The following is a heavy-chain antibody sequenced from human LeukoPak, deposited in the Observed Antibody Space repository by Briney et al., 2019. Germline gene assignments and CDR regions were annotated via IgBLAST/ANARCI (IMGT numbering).Heavy chain of an antibody. CDR3: ATGYSSAWFNAFDI. J-gene: IGHJ3*02. D-gene: IGHD6-13*01. Sequence: GGSLRLPCAASGLTFSSYWMHWVPQAPGKGLVWVSRIKSDGSDTRYADSVKGRFTISRDNAKNTLYLRMNSLRAEDTAVYYCATGYSSAWFNAFDIWGQGTMVTVSS. CDR1: GLTFSSYW. V-gene: IGHV3-74*01. CDR2: IKSDGSDT.